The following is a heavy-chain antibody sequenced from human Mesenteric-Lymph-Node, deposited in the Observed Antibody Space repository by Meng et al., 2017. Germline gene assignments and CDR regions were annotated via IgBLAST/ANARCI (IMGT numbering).Heavy chain of an antibody. J-gene: IGHJ4*02. V-gene: IGHV2-26*01. CDR1: GFSLSNARMG. Sequence: SGPTLVKPTETLTLTCTVSGFSLSNARMGVSWIRQPPGKALEWLSGITSNGDRKFYSDSVRGRFTISRDNYKNIVSLEMDSLGAEDTAVYYCAKHQTTVTTFFDYWGQGTLVTVSS. D-gene: IGHD4-17*01. CDR2: ITSNGDRK. CDR3: AKHQTTVTTFFDY.